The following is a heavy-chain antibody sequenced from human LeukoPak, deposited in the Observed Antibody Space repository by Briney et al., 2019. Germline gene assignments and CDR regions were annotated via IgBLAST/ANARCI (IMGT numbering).Heavy chain of an antibody. CDR3: ARDRSIAVAGTSFWALFDP. J-gene: IGHJ5*02. CDR1: GYTFTSYY. CDR2: INPSTGST. D-gene: IGHD6-19*01. V-gene: IGHV1-46*01. Sequence: ASVKVSCKASGYTFTSYYMHWVRQAPGQGLEWMGIINPSTGSTSYAQKFQGRVTMTRDTSTSTVYMELSSLRSEDTAVYYCARDRSIAVAGTSFWALFDPWGQGTLVTVSS.